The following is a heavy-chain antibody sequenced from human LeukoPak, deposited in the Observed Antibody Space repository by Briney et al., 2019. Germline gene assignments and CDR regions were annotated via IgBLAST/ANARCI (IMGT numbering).Heavy chain of an antibody. V-gene: IGHV1-18*01. J-gene: IGHJ4*02. CDR2: ISAYNGNT. Sequence: ASVTLSCTASGYTFTSYGISWVRQAPGQGLEWMGWISAYNGNTNYAQTLQGRVTMTTDTSTSTAYMELTSLRSDDTAVYYCARDPRGGYSSSSGELDYWGQGTLVTVSS. CDR3: ARDPRGGYSSSSGELDY. CDR1: GYTFTSYG. D-gene: IGHD6-6*01.